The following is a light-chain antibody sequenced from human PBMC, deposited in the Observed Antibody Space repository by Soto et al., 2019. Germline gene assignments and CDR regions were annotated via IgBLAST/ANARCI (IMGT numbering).Light chain of an antibody. CDR1: SSDVGGYNY. V-gene: IGLV2-14*01. Sequence: QSALTQPASVSGSPGQSITISCTGTSSDVGGYNYVSWYQQHPGKAPKLMIDDVSNRPSGVSNRFSGAKSGNTASLTISGLQAEDESDYYCSSYTSSRTYVVFGGGTKLTVL. J-gene: IGLJ2*01. CDR3: SSYTSSRTYVV. CDR2: DVS.